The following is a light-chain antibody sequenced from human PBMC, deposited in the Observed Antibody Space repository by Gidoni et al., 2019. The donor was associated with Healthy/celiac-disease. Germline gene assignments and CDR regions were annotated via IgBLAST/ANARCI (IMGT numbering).Light chain of an antibody. V-gene: IGKV3-20*01. Sequence: EIELTQSPGTLSLSPGERATLSCRASQSVSSSYLAWYQQKPGQAPRLLIYGASSRATGIPDRFSGSWSGTDFTLTISRLEPEDFAVYYCQQYGSSPTFGQGTKVEIK. CDR3: QQYGSSPT. J-gene: IGKJ1*01. CDR1: QSVSSSY. CDR2: GAS.